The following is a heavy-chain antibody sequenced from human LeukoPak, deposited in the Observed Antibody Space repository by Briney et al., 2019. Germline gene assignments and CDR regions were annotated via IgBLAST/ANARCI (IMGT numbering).Heavy chain of an antibody. Sequence: AGGSLRLSCAASGFTFSSYWMHWVRHAPGKGLVWVSRINSDGSSTSYADSVKGRFTISRDNAKNTLYLQMNSLRAEDTAVYYCARSARYCSGGSCCGGYCYYMDVWGKGTTVTVSS. J-gene: IGHJ6*03. D-gene: IGHD2-15*01. V-gene: IGHV3-74*01. CDR2: INSDGSST. CDR1: GFTFSSYW. CDR3: ARSARYCSGGSCCGGYCYYMDV.